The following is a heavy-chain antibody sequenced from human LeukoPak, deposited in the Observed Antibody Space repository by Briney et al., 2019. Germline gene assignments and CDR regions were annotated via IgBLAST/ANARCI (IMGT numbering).Heavy chain of an antibody. CDR1: GYSISSGYY. CDR2: IYHSGST. V-gene: IGHV4-38-2*01. J-gene: IGHJ4*02. D-gene: IGHD5-18*01. CDR3: ARVRGGGYSYGYWYFDY. Sequence: SETLSLTCAVSGYSISSGYYWGWIRQPPGKGLEWIGRIYHSGSTYYNPSLKSRVTISVDTSKNQFSLKLSSVTAADTAVYYCARVRGGGYSYGYWYFDYWGQGTLVTVSS.